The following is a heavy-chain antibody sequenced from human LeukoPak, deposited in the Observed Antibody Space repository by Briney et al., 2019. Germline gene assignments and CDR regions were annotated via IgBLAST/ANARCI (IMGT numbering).Heavy chain of an antibody. CDR1: GGSISSYY. V-gene: IGHV4-59*01. D-gene: IGHD3-10*01. CDR3: AREIGVYYYGSGSRYYYYYMDV. Sequence: PSETLSLTCTVSGGSISSYYWSWIRQPPGKGLEWIGYIYYSGSTNYNPSLKSRVTISVDTSKNQFSLKLSSVTAADTAVYYCAREIGVYYYGSGSRYYYYYMDVWGKGTTVTISS. J-gene: IGHJ6*03. CDR2: IYYSGST.